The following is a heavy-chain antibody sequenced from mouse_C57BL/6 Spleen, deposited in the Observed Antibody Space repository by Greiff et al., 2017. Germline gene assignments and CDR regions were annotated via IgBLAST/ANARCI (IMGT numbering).Heavy chain of an antibody. CDR3: ATRGIITTVVAYYFDY. CDR2: IDPSDSYT. V-gene: IGHV1-50*01. D-gene: IGHD1-1*01. J-gene: IGHJ2*01. CDR1: GYTFTSYW. Sequence: QVQLQQPGAELVKPGASVKLSCKASGYTFTSYWMQWVKQRPGQGLEWIGEIDPSDSYTTYNQQFKGKATLTVDTSSSTTYMQLSSLTSDDSAVYYCATRGIITTVVAYYFDYWGQGTTLTVSS.